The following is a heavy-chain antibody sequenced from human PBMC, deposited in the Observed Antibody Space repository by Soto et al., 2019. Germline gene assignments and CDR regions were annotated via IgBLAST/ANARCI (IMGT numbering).Heavy chain of an antibody. CDR2: ITSTSSAI. Sequence: GGSLRLSCAASGFPFSFYSMSWVRQAPGKGLEWISYITSTSSAINYADSVRGRFTISRDNGMQSLFLHMNSLRDEDTAVYYCANTFEEMTTIKFYYWAPGSLVTVSS. CDR3: ANTFEEMTTIKFYY. CDR1: GFPFSFYS. J-gene: IGHJ4*02. V-gene: IGHV3-48*02. D-gene: IGHD4-4*01.